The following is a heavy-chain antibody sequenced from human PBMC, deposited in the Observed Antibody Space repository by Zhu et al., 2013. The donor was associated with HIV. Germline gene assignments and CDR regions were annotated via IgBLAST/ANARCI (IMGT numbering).Heavy chain of an antibody. Sequence: QVQLVQSGTEVKKPGASVRLSCKASGYTFINYYLHWVRQAPGQGLEWMGIINPYSGSTTYPQRFQGRVTVTRDTSTNTLYMDLTSLRFEDTAVYYCARVVEASDGYYFQYWGQGTLVTVTS. D-gene: IGHD2-15*01. CDR2: INPYSGST. CDR3: ARVVEASDGYYFQY. J-gene: IGHJ4*02. V-gene: IGHV1-46*01. CDR1: GYTFINYY.